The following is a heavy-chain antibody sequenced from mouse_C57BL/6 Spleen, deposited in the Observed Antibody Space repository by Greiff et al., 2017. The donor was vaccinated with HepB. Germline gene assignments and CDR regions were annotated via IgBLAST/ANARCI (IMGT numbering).Heavy chain of an antibody. Sequence: VMLVESEGGLVPPGSFLKLPCTAPGFTFSEYYMDWVRQVPEKGLEWVASINYDVSSTYYPDSLKSRFIISRDNAKNILYLQMSSLKSEDTATYYCAREDDYYFDYWGQGTTLTVSS. J-gene: IGHJ2*01. D-gene: IGHD2-4*01. V-gene: IGHV5-16*01. CDR1: GFTFSEYY. CDR2: INYDVSST. CDR3: AREDDYYFDY.